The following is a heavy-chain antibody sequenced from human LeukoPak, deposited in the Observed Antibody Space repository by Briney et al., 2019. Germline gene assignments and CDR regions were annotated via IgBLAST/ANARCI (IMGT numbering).Heavy chain of an antibody. CDR1: GYTFTSYY. D-gene: IGHD3-10*01. CDR3: ASLLWFGESRYYYGMDV. J-gene: IGHJ6*02. Sequence: GASVKVSCKASGYTFTSYYMHWVRQAPGQGLEWMGIINPSGGSTSYAQKFQGRVTMTRDTSTSTVYMELSSLRSEDTAVYYCASLLWFGESRYYYGMDVWGQGTTVTVSS. V-gene: IGHV1-46*01. CDR2: INPSGGST.